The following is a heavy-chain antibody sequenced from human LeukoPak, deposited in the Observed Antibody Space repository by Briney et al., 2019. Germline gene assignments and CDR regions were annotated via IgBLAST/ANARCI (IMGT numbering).Heavy chain of an antibody. CDR3: AKGIAAAIDWYFDL. V-gene: IGHV3-9*01. J-gene: IGHJ2*01. D-gene: IGHD6-13*01. Sequence: GGSLRLSCAASGFTFDDYAMHWVRQAPGKGLEWVSGISWNSGSIGYADSVKGRFTISRDNAKNSLYLQMNGLRAEDTALYYCAKGIAAAIDWYFDLWGRGTLVTVSS. CDR2: ISWNSGSI. CDR1: GFTFDDYA.